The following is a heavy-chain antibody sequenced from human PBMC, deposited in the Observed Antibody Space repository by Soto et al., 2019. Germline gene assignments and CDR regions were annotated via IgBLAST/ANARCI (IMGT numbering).Heavy chain of an antibody. CDR1: GGSISSYY. D-gene: IGHD3-10*01. V-gene: IGHV4-4*07. J-gene: IGHJ6*02. CDR3: TLCRGSSVVRLVHYYYGMDV. Sequence: SETLSLTCTVSGGSISSYYWSWIRQPAGKGLEWIGRIYTSGSTNYNPSLKSRVTISLFTSKNQFSLKLSSVTAADTAVYYCTLCRGSSVVRLVHYYYGMDVWGQGTTVTVSS. CDR2: IYTSGST.